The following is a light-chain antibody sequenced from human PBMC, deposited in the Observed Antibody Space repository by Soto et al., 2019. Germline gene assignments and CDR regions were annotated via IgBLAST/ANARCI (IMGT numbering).Light chain of an antibody. CDR2: DVS. J-gene: IGLJ1*01. CDR3: TSYTSSSTLDV. Sequence: QSALPQPRSVSGSPGQSVTISCTGTSSDVGAYDYVSWYQHFPGKAPKVLIFDVSERPSGVPDRFSGSKSGNTASLTISGLQAEDEGDYYCTSYTSSSTLDVFGTGTKLTVL. V-gene: IGLV2-11*01. CDR1: SSDVGAYDY.